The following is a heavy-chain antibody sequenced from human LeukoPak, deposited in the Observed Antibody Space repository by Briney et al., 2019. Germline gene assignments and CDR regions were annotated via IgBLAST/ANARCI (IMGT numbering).Heavy chain of an antibody. J-gene: IGHJ4*02. CDR1: GFPVSNNY. D-gene: IGHD1-14*01. CDR3: AGGPDPGY. V-gene: IGHV3-53*01. CDR2: IYSGGST. Sequence: GGSLRLSCAASGFPVSNNYMSGLRQAPGKGLEWVSLIYSGGSTYYADSVKGRFTISRDNSKNTLYLQMNSLRAEDTAVYYCAGGPDPGYWGQGTLVTVSS.